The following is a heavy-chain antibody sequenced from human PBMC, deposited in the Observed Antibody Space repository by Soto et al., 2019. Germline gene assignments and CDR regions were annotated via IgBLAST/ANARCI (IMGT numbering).Heavy chain of an antibody. J-gene: IGHJ5*02. V-gene: IGHV1-69*12. CDR3: ARDRGPSSGYYPYWFDP. D-gene: IGHD3-22*01. CDR2: IIPIFGTA. Sequence: QVQLVQSGAEVKKPGSSVKVSCKASGGTFSSYAISWVRQAPGQGLGWMGEIIPIFGTANYAQKFQGRVTITADESTRTAYMELSSLRSEDTAVYYCARDRGPSSGYYPYWFDPWGQGTLVTVSS. CDR1: GGTFSSYA.